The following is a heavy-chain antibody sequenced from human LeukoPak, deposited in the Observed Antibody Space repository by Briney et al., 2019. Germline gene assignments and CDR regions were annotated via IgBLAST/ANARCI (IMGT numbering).Heavy chain of an antibody. Sequence: SETLSLTCTVSGGSISSSSYYWGWIRQPPGKGLEWIGSIYYSGSTYYNPSLKGRVTLSVDTSKNQFSLQLSSVTAADTAVYYCARTGYYDILTGYYRDWGQGTLVTVSS. D-gene: IGHD3-9*01. CDR2: IYYSGST. CDR3: ARTGYYDILTGYYRD. V-gene: IGHV4-39*07. J-gene: IGHJ4*02. CDR1: GGSISSSSYY.